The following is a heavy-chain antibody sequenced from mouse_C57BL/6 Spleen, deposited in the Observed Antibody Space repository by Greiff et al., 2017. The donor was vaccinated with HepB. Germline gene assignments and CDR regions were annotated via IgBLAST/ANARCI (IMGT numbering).Heavy chain of an antibody. V-gene: IGHV1-50*01. CDR2: IDPSDSYT. J-gene: IGHJ2*01. D-gene: IGHD3-3*01. CDR1: GYTFTSYW. Sequence: QVQLQQPGAELVKPGASVKLSCKASGYTFTSYWMQWVKQRPGQGLEWIGEIDPSDSYTNYNQKFKGKATLTVDTSSSTAYMQLSSLTSEDSAVYYCARGGQGYYFDYWGQGTTLTVSS. CDR3: ARGGQGYYFDY.